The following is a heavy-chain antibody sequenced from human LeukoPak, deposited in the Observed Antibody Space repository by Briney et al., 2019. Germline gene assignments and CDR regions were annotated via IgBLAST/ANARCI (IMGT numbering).Heavy chain of an antibody. CDR1: GGTFSSHA. D-gene: IGHD2-2*01. CDR2: IIPISGTA. CDR3: ARGLQYQLLKALGYYYMDV. V-gene: IGHV1-69*05. J-gene: IGHJ6*03. Sequence: GASVKVSCKASGGTFSSHAIAWVRQAPGQGPEWMGGIIPISGTANYAQKFQGRVTITTDEYTSTAYMELSSLTSDDTAVYYCARGLQYQLLKALGYYYMDVWGEGTTVTVSS.